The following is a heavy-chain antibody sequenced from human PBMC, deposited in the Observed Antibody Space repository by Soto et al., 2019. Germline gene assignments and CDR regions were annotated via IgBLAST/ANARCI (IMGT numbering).Heavy chain of an antibody. CDR1: VDSVSSKSAG. J-gene: IGHJ4*02. D-gene: IGHD6-19*01. CDR2: TYYRSKWYN. CDR3: ARAGQWLFDY. V-gene: IGHV6-1*01. Sequence: PSRTLSLPCAISVDSVSSKSAGWNWIRQSPSRGLEWLGRTYYRSKWYNEYAISVKGRITINPDTSKNQFSLQLNSVTPEDTALYYCARAGQWLFDYWGQGTLVTVSS.